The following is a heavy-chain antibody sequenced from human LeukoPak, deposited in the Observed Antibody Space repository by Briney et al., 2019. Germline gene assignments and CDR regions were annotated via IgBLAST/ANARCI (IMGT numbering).Heavy chain of an antibody. CDR2: IYYSGST. J-gene: IGHJ4*02. V-gene: IGHV4-59*01. CDR1: GGSISSYY. Sequence: SETLSLTCTVSGGSISSYYWSWIRQPPRKGLEWIGYIYYSGSTNYNPSLKSRVTISVDTSKNQFSLKLSSVTAADTAVYYCARGSEYYDRRGYPQHDYWGQGTLVTVSS. D-gene: IGHD3-22*01. CDR3: ARGSEYYDRRGYPQHDY.